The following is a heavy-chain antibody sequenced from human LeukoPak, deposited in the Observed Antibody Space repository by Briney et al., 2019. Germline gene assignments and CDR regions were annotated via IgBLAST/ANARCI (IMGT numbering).Heavy chain of an antibody. D-gene: IGHD3-3*01. CDR2: INPAESEK. J-gene: IGHJ4*02. CDR1: GFTFNTNW. V-gene: IGHV3-7*01. Sequence: TGGSLRLSCVASGFTFNTNWMSWVRQAPGRGLEWVAYINPAESEKSYVDSAKGRFTISRDNPKNSLYLQMSSLRAEDTAVYYCVKDSGRSGGYWGQGTLVTVSS. CDR3: VKDSGRSGGY.